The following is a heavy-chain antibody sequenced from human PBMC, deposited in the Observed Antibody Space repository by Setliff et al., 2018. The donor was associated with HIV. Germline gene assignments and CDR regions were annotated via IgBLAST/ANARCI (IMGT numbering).Heavy chain of an antibody. Sequence: ASVKVSCKASGYTFTSYGISWVRQAPGQGLEWMGWISAYNGNTNYAQKLQGGVTMTTDTSTSTAYMELRGLRSDDTAVYYCARDTNLIYDSSGYYPYTFDYWGQGTLVTVSS. V-gene: IGHV1-18*01. D-gene: IGHD3-22*01. J-gene: IGHJ4*02. CDR2: ISAYNGNT. CDR1: GYTFTSYG. CDR3: ARDTNLIYDSSGYYPYTFDY.